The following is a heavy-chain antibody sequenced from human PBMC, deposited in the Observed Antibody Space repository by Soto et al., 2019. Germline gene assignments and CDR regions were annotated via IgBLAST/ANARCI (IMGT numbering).Heavy chain of an antibody. CDR2: ISSSSSYI. D-gene: IGHD2-2*01. Sequence: EVQLVESGGGLVKPGGSLRLSCAASGFTFSSYSMNWVRQAPGKGLEWVSSISSSSSYIYYADSVKGRFTISRDNAKNSLYLQMNSLRAEDTAVYYCARGSSTPGSWFDPWGQGTLVTVSS. J-gene: IGHJ5*02. CDR3: ARGSSTPGSWFDP. CDR1: GFTFSSYS. V-gene: IGHV3-21*01.